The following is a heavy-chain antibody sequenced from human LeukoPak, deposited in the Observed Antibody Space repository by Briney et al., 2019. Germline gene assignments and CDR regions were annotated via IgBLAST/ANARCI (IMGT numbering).Heavy chain of an antibody. CDR3: ARDFQRYSGYSHFDS. D-gene: IGHD5-12*01. J-gene: IGHJ4*02. CDR1: GFTFSDAW. Sequence: PGGSLRLSCAASGFTFSDAWMSWVRQAPGKGLEWVAVISYDGSNKFYADSVKGRFTISRDNSKNTLYLQMNSLRAEDTAVYYCARDFQRYSGYSHFDSWGQGTLVTVSS. V-gene: IGHV3-30-3*01. CDR2: ISYDGSNK.